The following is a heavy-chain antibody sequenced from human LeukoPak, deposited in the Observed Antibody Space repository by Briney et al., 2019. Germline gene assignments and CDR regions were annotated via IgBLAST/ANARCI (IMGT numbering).Heavy chain of an antibody. CDR3: ARDDDSSGYYSTADY. CDR1: GFTFDDYG. D-gene: IGHD3-22*01. Sequence: PGGSLRLSCAASGFTFDDYGMSWVRQAPGKGLEWVSGINWNGGSTGYADSAKGRFTISRDNAKNSLYLQMNSLRAEDTAVYYCARDDDSSGYYSTADYWGQGTLVTVSS. J-gene: IGHJ4*02. V-gene: IGHV3-20*04. CDR2: INWNGGST.